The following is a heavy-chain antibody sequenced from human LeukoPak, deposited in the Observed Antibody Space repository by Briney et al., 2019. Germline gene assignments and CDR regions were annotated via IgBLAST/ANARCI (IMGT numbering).Heavy chain of an antibody. Sequence: ASVKFSCKASGYTFTSYYMHWVRQAPGQGLEWMGIINPSGGSTSYAQKFQGRVTMTRDTSTSTVYMELSSLRSEDTAVYYCARERGCSGGSCYHDAFDIWGQGTMVTVSS. D-gene: IGHD2-15*01. CDR1: GYTFTSYY. CDR3: ARERGCSGGSCYHDAFDI. CDR2: INPSGGST. J-gene: IGHJ3*02. V-gene: IGHV1-46*01.